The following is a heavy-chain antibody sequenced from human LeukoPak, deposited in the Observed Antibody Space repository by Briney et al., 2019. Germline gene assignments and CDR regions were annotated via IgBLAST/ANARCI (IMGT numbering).Heavy chain of an antibody. Sequence: GGSLRLSCAASGFTFSSYSMNWVREAPGKGLEWVSSISSSSSYIYYADSVKGRFTISRDNAKNSLYLQMNSLRAEDTAVYYCARGSPLYSYGYYYYYMDVWGKGTTVTISS. CDR1: GFTFSSYS. J-gene: IGHJ6*03. V-gene: IGHV3-21*01. CDR3: ARGSPLYSYGYYYYYMDV. CDR2: ISSSSSYI. D-gene: IGHD5-18*01.